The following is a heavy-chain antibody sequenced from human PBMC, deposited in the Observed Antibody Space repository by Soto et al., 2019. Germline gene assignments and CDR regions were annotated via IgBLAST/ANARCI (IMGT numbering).Heavy chain of an antibody. J-gene: IGHJ6*02. CDR2: IYYSGST. CDR3: AILEYYGMDV. CDR1: GGSISSSSYY. Sequence: SETLSLTCAVSGGSISSSSYYWGWIRRPPGKGLEWIGSIYYSGSTYYNPSLKSRVTISVDTSKNQFSLKLSSVTAADTAVYYCAILEYYGMDVWGQGTTVTVSS. V-gene: IGHV4-39*01.